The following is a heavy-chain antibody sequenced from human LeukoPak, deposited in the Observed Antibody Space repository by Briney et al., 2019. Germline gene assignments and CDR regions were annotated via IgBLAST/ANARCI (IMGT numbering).Heavy chain of an antibody. Sequence: PGGSLRLSCAASGFTFGSYSMNWVRQAPGKGLEWVSSISSSSSYIYYADSVKGRFTISRDNAKNSLYLQMNSLRAEDTAVYYCARLVYCSGGSCDYWGQGTLVTVSS. J-gene: IGHJ4*02. CDR3: ARLVYCSGGSCDY. CDR1: GFTFGSYS. CDR2: ISSSSSYI. D-gene: IGHD2-15*01. V-gene: IGHV3-21*01.